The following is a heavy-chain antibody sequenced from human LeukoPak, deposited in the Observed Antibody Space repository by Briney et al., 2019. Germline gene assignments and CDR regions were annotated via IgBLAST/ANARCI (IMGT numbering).Heavy chain of an antibody. D-gene: IGHD4-11*01. J-gene: IGHJ4*02. CDR3: AKDRARTVSVY. V-gene: IGHV3-23*01. CDR2: ISGSGGST. Sequence: GGSLRLSCAASGFTFSSYAMSWVRRAPGKGLEWVSAISGSGGSTYYADSVKGRFTISRDNSKNTLYLQMNSLRAEDTAVYYCAKDRARTVSVYWGQGTLVTVSS. CDR1: GFTFSSYA.